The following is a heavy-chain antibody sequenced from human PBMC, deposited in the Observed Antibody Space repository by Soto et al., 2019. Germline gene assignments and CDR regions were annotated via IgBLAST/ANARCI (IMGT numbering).Heavy chain of an antibody. CDR2: INAGNGNT. V-gene: IGHV1-3*01. Sequence: QVQLVQSGAEVKKPGASVKVSCKASGYTFTSYAMHWVRQAPGQSLEWMGWINAGNGNTKYSQKFQGRVTITRDTSASTAYMELSSLRSEDTAVYYCAAGALGLLYPQEFDYWGQGTLVTVSS. J-gene: IGHJ4*02. CDR1: GYTFTSYA. D-gene: IGHD2-8*01. CDR3: AAGALGLLYPQEFDY.